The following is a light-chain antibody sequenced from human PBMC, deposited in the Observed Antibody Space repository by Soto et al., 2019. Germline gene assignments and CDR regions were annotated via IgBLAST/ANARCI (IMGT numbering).Light chain of an antibody. CDR2: GTS. CDR1: QDIRAE. V-gene: IGKV1-6*01. Sequence: AIQMTQSPSSLSASVGDRVTITCRASQDIRAELGWYQQKPGEAPKLLVYGTSTLQTGVPSRFSGSGSGADFTLTISSLQPEEFATYYCLQDYDYPRTFGQGTKVDIK. CDR3: LQDYDYPRT. J-gene: IGKJ1*01.